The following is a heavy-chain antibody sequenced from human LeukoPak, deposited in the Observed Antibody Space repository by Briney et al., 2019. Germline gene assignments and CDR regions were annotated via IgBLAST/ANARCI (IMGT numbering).Heavy chain of an antibody. CDR1: GFTFSSYG. D-gene: IGHD4-17*01. V-gene: IGHV3-30*18. J-gene: IGHJ5*02. Sequence: PGRSLRLSCAASGFTFSSYGMHWVRQAPGKGLDWVAIVSYDGSKKYYADSVKGRFTVSRDNSKNTLSLQMHSLRAEDTAVYYCAKDGPAQCTVPLPPWGQGTLVTVSS. CDR2: VSYDGSKK. CDR3: AKDGPAQCTVPLPP.